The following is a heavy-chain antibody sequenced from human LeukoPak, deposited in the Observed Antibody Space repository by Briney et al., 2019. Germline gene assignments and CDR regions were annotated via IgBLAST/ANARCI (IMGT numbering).Heavy chain of an antibody. J-gene: IGHJ4*02. CDR1: GFTFSSYW. CDR2: IKQDGSEK. V-gene: IGHV3-7*01. CDR3: ARAEVYDYVWGSYLYTNFDY. Sequence: GGSLRLSCAASGFTFSSYWMSWVRQAPGKGLEWVANIKQDGSEKYYVDSVKGRFTISRDNAKNSLYLQMNSLRAEDTAVYYCARAEVYDYVWGSYLYTNFDYWGQGTLVTVSS. D-gene: IGHD3-16*02.